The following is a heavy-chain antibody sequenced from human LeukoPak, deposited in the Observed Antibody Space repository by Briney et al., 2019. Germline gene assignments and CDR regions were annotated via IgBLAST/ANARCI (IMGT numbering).Heavy chain of an antibody. CDR3: ARAALTTWHYDH. V-gene: IGHV3-74*03. Sequence: PGGSLRLSCAASGFTFSSYWMYWVRQVPGKGLVWVSRITSDGSDTTYADSVKGRFTISRDNAKNTLYLQMNSLRVEDTAVYYCARAALTTWHYDHWGQGTLVTVSS. CDR2: ITSDGSDT. D-gene: IGHD4-11*01. J-gene: IGHJ4*02. CDR1: GFTFSSYW.